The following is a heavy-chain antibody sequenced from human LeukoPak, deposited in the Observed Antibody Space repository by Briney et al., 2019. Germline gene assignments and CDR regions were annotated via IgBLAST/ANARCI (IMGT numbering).Heavy chain of an antibody. CDR1: GGSISSSNW. Sequence: SETLSLTCAVSGGSISSSNWWSWVRQPPGKGLEWIGEIYHSGSTNYNPSLKSRVTISVDKSKNQFSLKLSSVTAADTAVYYCARVGSSWYGWFDPWGQGTLVTVSS. CDR2: IYHSGST. J-gene: IGHJ5*02. D-gene: IGHD6-13*01. CDR3: ARVGSSWYGWFDP. V-gene: IGHV4-4*02.